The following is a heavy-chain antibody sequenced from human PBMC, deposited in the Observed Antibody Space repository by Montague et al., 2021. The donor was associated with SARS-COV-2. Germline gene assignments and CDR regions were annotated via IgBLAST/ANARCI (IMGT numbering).Heavy chain of an antibody. CDR1: GGSISSYY. Sequence: SETLSLTCTVSGGSISSYYWSWIRQPPGKGLEWIGYIYYSGSTNYNPSLKSRVTISVDTSKNQFSLKLSSVTAADTAVYYCARVKRMYYYGVGLSAGFDYWGQGTLVTVSS. D-gene: IGHD3-10*01. J-gene: IGHJ4*01. V-gene: IGHV4-59*01. CDR3: ARVKRMYYYGVGLSAGFDY. CDR2: IYYSGST.